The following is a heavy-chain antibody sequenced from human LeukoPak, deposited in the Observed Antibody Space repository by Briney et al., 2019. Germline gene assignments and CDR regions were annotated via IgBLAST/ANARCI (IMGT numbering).Heavy chain of an antibody. V-gene: IGHV3-33*01. CDR2: IWYDGSNK. D-gene: IGHD6-13*01. CDR3: ARDRTSSWYGPIDY. CDR1: RFTFSSYG. J-gene: IGHJ4*02. Sequence: GGSLRLSCAASRFTFSSYGMHWVRQAPGKGLEWVAVIWYDGSNKYYADSVKGRFTISRDNSKNTLYLQMNSLRAEDTAVYYCARDRTSSWYGPIDYWGQGTLVTVSS.